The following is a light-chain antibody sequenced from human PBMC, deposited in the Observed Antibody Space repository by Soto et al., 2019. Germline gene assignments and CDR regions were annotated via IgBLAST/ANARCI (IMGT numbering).Light chain of an antibody. CDR3: QQYNNWPRT. CDR1: QSVSRN. V-gene: IGKV3-15*01. CDR2: GAT. J-gene: IGKJ1*01. Sequence: EIVMTQSPATLSVSPGERATLSCRASQSVSRNLAWYQQRPGQAPRLLIHGATTRATGIPARFSGSGSGTELTLTISSLQSEDFAVYYCQQYNNWPRTFGQGTKV.